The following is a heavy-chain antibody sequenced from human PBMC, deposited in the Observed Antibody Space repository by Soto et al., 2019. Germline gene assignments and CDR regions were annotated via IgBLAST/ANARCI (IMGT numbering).Heavy chain of an antibody. CDR2: IWSDGTNE. V-gene: IGHV3-33*01. CDR1: GFIFGTHG. Sequence: QVQLVESGGGVAQPGRSLRLSCAASGFIFGTHGMHWVRQAPGKGLEWVAVIWSDGTNEYYADSVEGRFTISRDNTKNTLYLQMNSLRDEDTAVYYCARDSFDIWGQGTMVTVSS. CDR3: ARDSFDI. J-gene: IGHJ3*02.